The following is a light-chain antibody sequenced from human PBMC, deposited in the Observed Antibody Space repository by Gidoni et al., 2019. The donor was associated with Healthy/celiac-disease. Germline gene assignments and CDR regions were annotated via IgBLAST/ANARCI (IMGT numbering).Light chain of an antibody. Sequence: EIVMTQSPATLSVSPRERATLSCRDSQSVSSNLAWYQQKTGQAPRLLIYGASTRATGIPARFSGSGSGTEFNLTISSLQSEDFAVYYCQQYNNWPYSFGQGTKLEIK. J-gene: IGKJ2*03. CDR1: QSVSSN. V-gene: IGKV3-15*01. CDR2: GAS. CDR3: QQYNNWPYS.